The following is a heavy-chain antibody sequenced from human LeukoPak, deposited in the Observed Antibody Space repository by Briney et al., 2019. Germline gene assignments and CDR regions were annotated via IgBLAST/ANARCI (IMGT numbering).Heavy chain of an antibody. V-gene: IGHV1-69*06. CDR1: GGTFSSYA. Sequence: SVKVSCKASGGTFSSYAISWVRQAPGQGLEWMGGIIPIFGTANYAQKFQGRVTITADKSTSTAYMELSSLRSEDTAVYYCATVRGYSGYELDYWGQGTLVTVSS. CDR3: ATVRGYSGYELDY. D-gene: IGHD5-12*01. J-gene: IGHJ4*02. CDR2: IIPIFGTA.